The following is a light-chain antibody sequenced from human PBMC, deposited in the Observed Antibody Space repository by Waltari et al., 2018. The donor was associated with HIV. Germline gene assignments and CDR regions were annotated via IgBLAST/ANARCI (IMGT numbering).Light chain of an antibody. V-gene: IGLV2-18*02. Sequence: QSALTQPPSVSGSPGQSVTISCTGSSSDVGSYNRVSWYQQPPGTDPKRMIYEVSNLPSGVPDRFSGSKSGNTASLIISGLQAEDEADYYCSSYTSSNLVFGGGTKLTVL. CDR2: EVS. CDR3: SSYTSSNLV. J-gene: IGLJ2*01. CDR1: SSDVGSYNR.